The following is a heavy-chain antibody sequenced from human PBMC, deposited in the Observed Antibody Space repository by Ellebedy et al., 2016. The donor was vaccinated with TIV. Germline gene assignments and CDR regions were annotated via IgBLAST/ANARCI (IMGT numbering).Heavy chain of an antibody. CDR2: ISGSGTVT. CDR3: SSDLTGRRDY. D-gene: IGHD3-9*01. Sequence: GESLKISXAVSGLTFSSYAMNWVRQAPGKGLEWVAAISGSGTVTYYADSVKGRFTISRDNAKNTLFLQMNSLGAEDTAVYFCSSDLTGRRDYWGQGTLVTVSS. CDR1: GLTFSSYA. J-gene: IGHJ4*02. V-gene: IGHV3-23*01.